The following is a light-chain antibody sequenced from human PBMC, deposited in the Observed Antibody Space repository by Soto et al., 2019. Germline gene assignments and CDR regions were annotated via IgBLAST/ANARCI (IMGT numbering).Light chain of an antibody. CDR2: SAS. V-gene: IGKV1-8*01. J-gene: IGKJ1*01. CDR3: XKXYXYPRT. CDR1: QGISSH. Sequence: AIRLTHAPSSLSTSTCERVTITCRASQGISSHLAWYQQKPGKVPKLLIYSASTLQSGVPSRFSGSGSGTDFTLTISCLQSEDFATXXXXKXYXYPRTFGKGTKVDIK.